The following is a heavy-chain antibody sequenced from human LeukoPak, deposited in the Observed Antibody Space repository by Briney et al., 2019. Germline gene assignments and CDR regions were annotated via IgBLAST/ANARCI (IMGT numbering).Heavy chain of an antibody. CDR3: ARDPERDYYDSSGEFDY. Sequence: ASVKVSCKASGYTFTGYYMHWVRQAPGQGLEWMGWINPNSGGTNYAQKFQGRVTMTRDTSISTAYMELSRLRSDDTAVYYCARDPERDYYDSSGEFDYWGQGTLVTVSS. J-gene: IGHJ4*02. CDR1: GYTFTGYY. CDR2: INPNSGGT. D-gene: IGHD3-22*01. V-gene: IGHV1-2*02.